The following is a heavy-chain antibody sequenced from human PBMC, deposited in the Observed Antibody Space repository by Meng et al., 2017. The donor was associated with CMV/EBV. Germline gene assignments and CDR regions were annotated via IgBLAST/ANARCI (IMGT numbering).Heavy chain of an antibody. J-gene: IGHJ5*02. CDR2: INPNSGGT. Sequence: ASVKVSCKASGYTFTGYYMHWVRQAPGQGLEWVGWINPNSGGTNYAQKFQGRVTMTRDTSISTAYMELSRLRSDDTAVYYCARDVYCSSTSCYGGWFDPWGQGTLVTVSS. CDR3: ARDVYCSSTSCYGGWFDP. V-gene: IGHV1-2*02. D-gene: IGHD2-2*01. CDR1: GYTFTGYY.